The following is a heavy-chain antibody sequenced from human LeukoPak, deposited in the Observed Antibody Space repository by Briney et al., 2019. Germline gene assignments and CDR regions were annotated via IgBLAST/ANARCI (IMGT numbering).Heavy chain of an antibody. Sequence: RTSETLSLTCSVSGDSISYFYWSWIRQPAGKGPEWIGRIYTSGITAYNPSLESRVTISIDTSKNQFSLRLYSVTAADTAVYYCARESRTVQMATSMHGHWFDPWGQGTLVTVSS. CDR1: GDSISYFY. CDR3: ARESRTVQMATSMHGHWFDP. V-gene: IGHV4-4*07. CDR2: IYTSGIT. J-gene: IGHJ5*02. D-gene: IGHD5-24*01.